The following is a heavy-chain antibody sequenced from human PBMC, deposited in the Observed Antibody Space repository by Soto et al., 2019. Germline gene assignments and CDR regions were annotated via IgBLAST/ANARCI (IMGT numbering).Heavy chain of an antibody. D-gene: IGHD3-3*01. CDR2: IWHDGSEI. J-gene: IGHJ4*02. Sequence: GGSLRLSCVVPGSIFIGYGMHWVRQAPGKGLEWVAVIWHDGSEIYYADSVKGRFTISRDNSKNTLYLQMNSLRAEDTAVYYCAKSAPYDFWSGYFFDYWGQGTLVTVSS. CDR3: AKSAPYDFWSGYFFDY. V-gene: IGHV3-33*06. CDR1: GSIFIGYG.